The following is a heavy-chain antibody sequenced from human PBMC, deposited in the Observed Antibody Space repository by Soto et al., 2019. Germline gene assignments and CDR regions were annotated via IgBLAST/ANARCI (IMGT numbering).Heavy chain of an antibody. Sequence: GSLRLSCAASGFTFSSYGMHWVRQAPGKGLEWVAVISYDGSNKYYADSVKGRFTISRDNSKNTLYLQMNSLRAEDTAVYYCATDLGWYAEDYYYYGMDVWGQGTTVTVSS. CDR3: ATDLGWYAEDYYYYGMDV. CDR2: ISYDGSNK. CDR1: GFTFSSYG. D-gene: IGHD6-19*01. J-gene: IGHJ6*02. V-gene: IGHV3-30*03.